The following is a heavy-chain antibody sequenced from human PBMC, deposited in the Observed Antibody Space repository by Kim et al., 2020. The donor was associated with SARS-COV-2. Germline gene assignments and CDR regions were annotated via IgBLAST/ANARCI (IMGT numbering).Heavy chain of an antibody. J-gene: IGHJ4*02. CDR1: GFTFSSYW. CDR2: IKQDGSEK. D-gene: IGHD6-13*01. Sequence: GGSLRLSCAASGFTFSSYWMSWVRQAPGKGLEWVANIKQDGSEKYYVDSVKGRFTISRDNAKNSLYLQMNSLRAEDTAVYYCARVWKQQLTPHDYWGQGTLVTVSS. CDR3: ARVWKQQLTPHDY. V-gene: IGHV3-7*03.